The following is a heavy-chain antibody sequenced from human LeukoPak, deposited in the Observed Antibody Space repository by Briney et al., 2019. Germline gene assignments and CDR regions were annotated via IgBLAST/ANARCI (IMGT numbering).Heavy chain of an antibody. CDR1: GFTFSDYY. J-gene: IGHJ4*02. CDR3: ARDWGTTTVTTYFDY. V-gene: IGHV3-11*01. CDR2: ISTSGSII. Sequence: GGSLRLSCAASGFTFSDYYVSWIRQAPGKGLEWVSHISTSGSIIYYADSVKGRFTISRDNAKNSLYLQMNSLRAEDTAIYYCARDWGTTTVTTYFDYWGQGSLVTVSS. D-gene: IGHD4-17*01.